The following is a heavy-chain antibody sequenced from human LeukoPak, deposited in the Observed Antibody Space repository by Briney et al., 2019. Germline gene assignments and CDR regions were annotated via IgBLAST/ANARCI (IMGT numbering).Heavy chain of an antibody. CDR2: NSAYNGNT. CDR1: GYTFTSYG. J-gene: IGHJ5*02. Sequence: ASVKVSCKASGYTFTSYGISWVRQAPGRGLEWMGWNSAYNGNTNYAQKLQGRVTMTTDTSTSTAYMELRSLRSDDTAVYYCARVGAAESWFDPWGQGTLVTVSS. CDR3: ARVGAAESWFDP. D-gene: IGHD6-13*01. V-gene: IGHV1-18*01.